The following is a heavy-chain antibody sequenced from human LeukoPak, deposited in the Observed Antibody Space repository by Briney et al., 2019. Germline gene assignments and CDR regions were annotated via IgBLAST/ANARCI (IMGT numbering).Heavy chain of an antibody. D-gene: IGHD1-14*01. CDR1: GYTFTNYD. CDR2: INPNDGHG. CDR3: ARSETGDERIGVDY. Sequence: ASVKVSCKASGYTFTNYDINWVRQAPGQGLEWMGWINPNDGHGGYAQNFQGRVTITRDPSISTAYMELSSLRSDDTAVYYCARSETGDERIGVDYWGQGTLVTVSS. J-gene: IGHJ4*02. V-gene: IGHV1-8*03.